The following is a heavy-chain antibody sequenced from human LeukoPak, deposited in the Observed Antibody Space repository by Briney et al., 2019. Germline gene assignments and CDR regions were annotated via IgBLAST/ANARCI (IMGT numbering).Heavy chain of an antibody. CDR1: GGSISSYY. J-gene: IGHJ4*02. D-gene: IGHD3-10*01. V-gene: IGHV4-59*01. CDR2: IYYSGST. Sequence: SETLSLTCTVSGGSISSYYWSWIRQPPGQGLEWFGYIYYSGSTNYNPSLKSRVTISVDTSKNQFSLKLSSVTAADTAVYYCARGLITMVRGVNGNYFDYWGQGTLVTVSS. CDR3: ARGLITMVRGVNGNYFDY.